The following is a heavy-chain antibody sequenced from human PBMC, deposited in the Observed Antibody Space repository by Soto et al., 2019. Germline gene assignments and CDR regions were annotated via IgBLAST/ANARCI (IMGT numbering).Heavy chain of an antibody. Sequence: QLHLVQSGAVVKKPGASVTVSCSASGYPVTAYYMHWVRQAPGRGLEWMGGINPATGAAKYTQTCQGRATMTRDTSTSTVFMELSCLTSEDTAVFYGARGGGVGVAGSAAFDMWGQGTLVTVSS. V-gene: IGHV1-2*02. CDR2: INPATGAA. J-gene: IGHJ3*02. CDR1: GYPVTAYY. D-gene: IGHD3-3*01. CDR3: ARGGGVGVAGSAAFDM.